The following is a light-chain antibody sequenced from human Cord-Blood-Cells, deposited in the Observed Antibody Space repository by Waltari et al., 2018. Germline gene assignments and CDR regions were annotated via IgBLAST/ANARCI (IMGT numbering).Light chain of an antibody. CDR1: QSISSR. CDR2: KAS. J-gene: IGKJ1*01. CDR3: QQYNSYSRT. Sequence: DIQMTQSPSTLSASVGDRVTITCRASQSISSRLAWYQQEPGKAPKLLIYKASSIESGVPSRFSGSGSGTEFTLTISSLQPDDFATYYCQQYNSYSRTFGQGTKMEIK. V-gene: IGKV1-5*03.